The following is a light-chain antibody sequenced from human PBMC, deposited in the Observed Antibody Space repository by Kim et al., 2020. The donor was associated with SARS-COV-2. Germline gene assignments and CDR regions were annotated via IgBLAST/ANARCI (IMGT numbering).Light chain of an antibody. CDR1: HSISTW. CDR2: KAS. CDR3: QQYDTDST. Sequence: SASVGDRVTITCRASHSISTWLAWYQQKPGKVPKLLIYKASTLANGVPSRFSGSASGTEFTLTIASLQPDDFATYYCQQYDTDSTFGGGTKVDIK. V-gene: IGKV1-5*03. J-gene: IGKJ4*01.